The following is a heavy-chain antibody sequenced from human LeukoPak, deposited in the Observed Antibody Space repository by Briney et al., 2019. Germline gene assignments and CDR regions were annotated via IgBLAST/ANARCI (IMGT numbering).Heavy chain of an antibody. Sequence: PSETLSLTCGVSGYSISSGYYWGWIRQTPGKVLEWIGSISHSGSTSYNPSLKSRVTMPVDTSKNQFSLRLSSVTAADTAVYSCARGLGVSAWRYYFDYWGQGTLVTVSS. V-gene: IGHV4-38-2*01. CDR2: ISHSGST. CDR1: GYSISSGYY. D-gene: IGHD6-19*01. CDR3: ARGLGVSAWRYYFDY. J-gene: IGHJ4*02.